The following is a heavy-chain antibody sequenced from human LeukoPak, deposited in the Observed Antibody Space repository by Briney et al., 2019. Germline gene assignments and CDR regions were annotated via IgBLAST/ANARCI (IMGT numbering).Heavy chain of an antibody. V-gene: IGHV1-2*02. CDR2: INPKNGVT. J-gene: IGHJ4*02. CDR1: GYTFTDHY. Sequence: GASVKVSCKASGYTFTDHYMHWVRQAPGRGLEWMGWINPKNGVTNYAQKFQGRVTVTTDTSITTVYMDLTRLTSDDTAFYYCARGGGSSGYPDYWGQGTLVTVSS. D-gene: IGHD3-22*01. CDR3: ARGGGSSGYPDY.